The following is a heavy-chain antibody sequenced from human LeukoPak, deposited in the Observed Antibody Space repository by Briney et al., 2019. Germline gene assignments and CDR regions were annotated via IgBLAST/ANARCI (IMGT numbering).Heavy chain of an antibody. Sequence: ASVKVSCKASGYTFSGYYLHWVRQAPGQGLEWMGWINPNSGGTNYAQSFQGRVIMTRDPSISTAYMELSSLSSDDTAVYYCARQGVSGYPFYYWGQGAPVTVSS. CDR2: INPNSGGT. CDR1: GYTFSGYY. V-gene: IGHV1-2*02. D-gene: IGHD5-18*01. CDR3: ARQGVSGYPFYY. J-gene: IGHJ4*02.